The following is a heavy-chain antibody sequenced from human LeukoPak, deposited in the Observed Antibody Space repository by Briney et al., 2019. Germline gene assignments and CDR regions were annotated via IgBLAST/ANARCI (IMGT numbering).Heavy chain of an antibody. CDR1: GFTFSSYW. J-gene: IGHJ6*03. D-gene: IGHD6-19*01. CDR3: ARVEAVAGTFYYYYYYMDV. CDR2: IKQDGSEK. V-gene: IGHV3-7*01. Sequence: GGSLRLSCAASGFTFSSYWMSWVRQAPGKGLEWVANIKQDGSEKYYVDSVKGRFTISRDNAKNSLYLQMNSLRAEDTAVYYCARVEAVAGTFYYYYYYMDVWGKGTTVTISS.